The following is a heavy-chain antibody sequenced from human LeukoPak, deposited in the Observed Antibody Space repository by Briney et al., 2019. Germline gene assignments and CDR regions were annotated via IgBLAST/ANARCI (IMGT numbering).Heavy chain of an antibody. Sequence: GGSLRLSCAASGLTFSGQWMNWVRQAPGQGLEWVADIKYDGSEEYYADSVKGRFTISRDNAKNSLSLQMNYVRAGDTAIYYCAYTNHLTYWGQGALVTVSS. D-gene: IGHD3-16*01. V-gene: IGHV3-7*01. CDR1: GLTFSGQW. J-gene: IGHJ4*02. CDR2: IKYDGSEE. CDR3: AYTNHLTY.